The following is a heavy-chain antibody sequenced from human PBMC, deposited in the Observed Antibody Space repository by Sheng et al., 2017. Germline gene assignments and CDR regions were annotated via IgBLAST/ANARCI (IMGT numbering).Heavy chain of an antibody. CDR2: IYHSGST. D-gene: IGHD3-22*01. J-gene: IGHJ5*02. CDR3: AREVFYDSSGYYPSYNWFDP. V-gene: IGHV4-38-2*02. Sequence: QVQLQESGPGLVKPSETLSLTCAVSGYSISSGYYWGWIRQPPGKGLEWIGSIYHSGSTYYNPSLKSRVTISVDTSKNQFSLKLSSVTAADTAVYYCAREVFYDSSGYYPSYNWFDPWGQGTLVTVSS. CDR1: GYSISSGYY.